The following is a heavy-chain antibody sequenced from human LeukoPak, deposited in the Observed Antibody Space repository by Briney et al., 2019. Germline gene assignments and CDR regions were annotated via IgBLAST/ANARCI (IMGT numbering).Heavy chain of an antibody. CDR2: IYSSGRP. Sequence: PSETLSLTCTVSGGSISSYYWSWIRQPAGKGLEWIGHIYSSGRPNYNPSLKSRVTMSVDTSKNQFSLKLTSVTAADTAVYYCARQASGANTYYFDYWGQGTLVTVSS. J-gene: IGHJ4*02. CDR3: ARQASGANTYYFDY. D-gene: IGHD2-8*02. CDR1: GGSISSYY. V-gene: IGHV4-4*07.